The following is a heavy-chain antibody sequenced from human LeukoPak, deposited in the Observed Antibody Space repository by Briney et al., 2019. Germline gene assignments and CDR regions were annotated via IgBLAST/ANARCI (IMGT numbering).Heavy chain of an antibody. Sequence: SETLSLTCNVSGGSISDYYWTWVRQSPGKGVEWVGYIFYSGNNYNPSLKSRVTISIDTSKNQFSLKLSSVTAADTAVYYCAKAFYYDSSDLYAFDMWGQGTMVTVSS. D-gene: IGHD3-22*01. J-gene: IGHJ3*02. V-gene: IGHV4-59*13. CDR1: GGSISDYY. CDR3: AKAFYYDSSDLYAFDM. CDR2: IFYSGN.